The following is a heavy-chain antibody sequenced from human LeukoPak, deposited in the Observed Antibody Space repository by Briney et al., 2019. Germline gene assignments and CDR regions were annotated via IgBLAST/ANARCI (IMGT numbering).Heavy chain of an antibody. D-gene: IGHD2-2*01. CDR1: GFIFSDYY. CDR2: ITGSGGST. CDR3: AKGGNVVVVNFMDV. Sequence: PGGSLRLSCAASGFIFSDYYMTWVRQAPGKGLEWVSAITGSGGSTYYADSVQGRFTISRDNSKNMLYLQMTSLRAEDTAVYYCAKGGNVVVVNFMDVWGKGTTITVSS. J-gene: IGHJ6*03. V-gene: IGHV3-23*01.